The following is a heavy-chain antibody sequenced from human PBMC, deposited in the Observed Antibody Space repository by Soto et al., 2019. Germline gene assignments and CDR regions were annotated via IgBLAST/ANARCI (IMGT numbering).Heavy chain of an antibody. Sequence: GGSLRLSCAASGFTFSSYGMHWVRQAPGKGLEWVAVISYDGSNKYYADSVKGRFTISRDNSKNTLYLQMNSLRAEDTAVYYCAKDRPSSSYYWGQGTLVTVSS. CDR3: AKDRPSSSYY. J-gene: IGHJ4*02. CDR1: GFTFSSYG. CDR2: ISYDGSNK. D-gene: IGHD6-6*01. V-gene: IGHV3-30*18.